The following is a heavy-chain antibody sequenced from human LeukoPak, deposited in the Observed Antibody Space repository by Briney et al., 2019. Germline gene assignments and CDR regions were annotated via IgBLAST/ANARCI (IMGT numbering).Heavy chain of an antibody. CDR3: ARAGVQPYYYYYLDV. J-gene: IGHJ6*03. Sequence: ASVKVSCKASGYTFTGYYMHWVRQAPGQGLEWMGRINRNSGGTNYAQKFQGRVTMTRDTSISTAYMELSRLRSDDTAVYYCARAGVQPYYYYYLDVWGKGTTVTVSS. CDR2: INRNSGGT. V-gene: IGHV1-2*06. D-gene: IGHD4/OR15-4a*01. CDR1: GYTFTGYY.